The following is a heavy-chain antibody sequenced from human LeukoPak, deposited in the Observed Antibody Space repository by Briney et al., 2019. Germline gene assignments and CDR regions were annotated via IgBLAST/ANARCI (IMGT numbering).Heavy chain of an antibody. Sequence: GGSLRLSCAASGFTVSGNYMSWVRQAPGKGLEWVSVIYSGGSTFYADFVKGRFTISRDNSKNTLYLQMNSLRAEDTAVYYCARASSSAAGYYFDYWGQGTLVTVSS. D-gene: IGHD6-13*01. CDR2: IYSGGST. CDR1: GFTVSGNY. V-gene: IGHV3-53*01. CDR3: ARASSSAAGYYFDY. J-gene: IGHJ4*02.